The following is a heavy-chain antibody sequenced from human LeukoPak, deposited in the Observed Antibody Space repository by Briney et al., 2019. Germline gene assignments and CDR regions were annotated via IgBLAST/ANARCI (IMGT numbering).Heavy chain of an antibody. CDR1: EYSFTSYW. CDR3: AGLIGFCSGGSCPLGPYYFDY. D-gene: IGHD2-15*01. CDR2: IYPGDSDT. V-gene: IGHV5-51*01. Sequence: RRESLKISCKGSEYSFTSYWVGWERQMPGKGLECMGIIYPGDSDTRYSPSFQGQVTISADKSISTAYLHWSSLKASDTAMYSCAGLIGFCSGGSCPLGPYYFDYWGQGTLVTVSS. J-gene: IGHJ4*02.